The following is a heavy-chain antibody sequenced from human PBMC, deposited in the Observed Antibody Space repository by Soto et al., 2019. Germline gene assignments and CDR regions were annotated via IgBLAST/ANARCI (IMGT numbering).Heavy chain of an antibody. CDR1: GDSTSSYY. CDR3: AREYYYGSGPWY. D-gene: IGHD3-10*01. Sequence: SETLSLTCTVSGDSTSSYYWSWIRQPPGKGLEWIGYIYYSGSTNYNPSLKSRVTISVDTSKNQFSLKLRSVTAADTAVYYCAREYYYGSGPWYWGQGTLVTVSS. V-gene: IGHV4-59*01. J-gene: IGHJ4*02. CDR2: IYYSGST.